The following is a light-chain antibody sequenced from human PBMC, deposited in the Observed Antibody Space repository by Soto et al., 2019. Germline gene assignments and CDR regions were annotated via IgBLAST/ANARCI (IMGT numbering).Light chain of an antibody. CDR3: QQYSSYSPET. J-gene: IGKJ1*01. CDR1: HTISSY. CDR2: KAS. V-gene: IGKV1-5*03. Sequence: DIQLTQSPSTLSASVGDRVTLTCRASHTISSYLTWYQQKPGKAPKLLIYKASNLQSGVPSRFSGSGSGTEFTLTISSLQPDDFAAYYCQQYSSYSPETFGQGTKVDIK.